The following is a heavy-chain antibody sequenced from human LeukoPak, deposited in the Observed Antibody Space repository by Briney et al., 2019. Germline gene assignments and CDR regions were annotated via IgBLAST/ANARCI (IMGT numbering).Heavy chain of an antibody. CDR1: GGSISSYY. V-gene: IGHV4-4*07. D-gene: IGHD4-17*01. Sequence: SETLSLTCTVPGGSISSYYWSWIPQPAGKGLEWIGRIYTSGSTNYNPSLKSRVTMSVDTSKNQFSLKLSSVTAADTAVYYCARHGDYGVLDPWGQGTLVTVSS. J-gene: IGHJ5*02. CDR2: IYTSGST. CDR3: ARHGDYGVLDP.